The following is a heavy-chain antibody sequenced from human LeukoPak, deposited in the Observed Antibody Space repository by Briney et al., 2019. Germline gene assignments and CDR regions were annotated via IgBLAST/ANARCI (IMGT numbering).Heavy chain of an antibody. CDR2: ISTSGRT. D-gene: IGHD2-8*02. CDR3: ARETLVDYYYYYMDV. V-gene: IGHV4-61*02. CDR1: GGSISSGSYY. J-gene: IGHJ6*03. Sequence: SETLSLTCTVSGGSISSGSYYWTWIRQPAGKGLEWIGRISTSGRTNFNPSLKSRVTISIDTSKNQFSLKLSSVTAADTAVYYCARETLVDYYYYYMDVWGKGTTVTISS.